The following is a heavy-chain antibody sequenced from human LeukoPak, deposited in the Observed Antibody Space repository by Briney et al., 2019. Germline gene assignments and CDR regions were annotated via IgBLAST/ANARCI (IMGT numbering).Heavy chain of an antibody. CDR2: IYHSGST. D-gene: IGHD2-2*01. CDR3: ATNLKYCSSTSCKYYFDY. CDR1: GYSISSGYY. V-gene: IGHV4-38-2*02. Sequence: SETLSLTCTVSGYSISSGYYWGWIRQPPGKGLEWIGSIYHSGSTYYNPSLKSRVTISVDTSKNQFSLKLSSVTAADTAVYYCATNLKYCSSTSCKYYFDYWGQGTLVTVSS. J-gene: IGHJ4*02.